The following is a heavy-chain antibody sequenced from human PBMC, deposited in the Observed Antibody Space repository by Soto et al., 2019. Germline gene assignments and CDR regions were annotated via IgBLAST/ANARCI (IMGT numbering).Heavy chain of an antibody. CDR2: ISSSSSYT. Sequence: GGSLRVSCAASGFTFSDYYMSWIRQAPWKGLEWVSYISSSSSYTNYADSVKGRFTISRDNAKNSLYLQMNSLRAEDTAVYYCARVVHYYGSGSYYGPYFDYWGQGTLVTVSS. CDR1: GFTFSDYY. J-gene: IGHJ4*02. D-gene: IGHD3-10*01. V-gene: IGHV3-11*05. CDR3: ARVVHYYGSGSYYGPYFDY.